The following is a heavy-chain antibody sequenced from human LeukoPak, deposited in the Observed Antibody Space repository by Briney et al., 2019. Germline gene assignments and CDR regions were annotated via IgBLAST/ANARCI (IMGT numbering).Heavy chain of an antibody. V-gene: IGHV5-51*01. Sequence: GESLKISCKGSGYIFTTYWIAWVRQMPEKGLECMGIIYPGDSDTRYSPSFQGQVTISADKSISTAYLQWSSLKASDTAMYYCASRANYCSSTSCYYYGMDVWGQGTTVTVSS. CDR1: GYIFTTYW. CDR3: ASRANYCSSTSCYYYGMDV. D-gene: IGHD2-2*01. J-gene: IGHJ6*02. CDR2: IYPGDSDT.